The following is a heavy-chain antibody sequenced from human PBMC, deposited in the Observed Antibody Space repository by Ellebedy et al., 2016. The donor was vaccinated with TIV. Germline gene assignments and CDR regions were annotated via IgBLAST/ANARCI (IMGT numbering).Heavy chain of an antibody. CDR3: AKDQGGIAVAGPGV. D-gene: IGHD6-19*01. V-gene: IGHV1-46*01. J-gene: IGHJ4*02. CDR2: INPSGGST. CDR1: GYTFTSYY. Sequence: ASVKVSXKASGYTFTSYYMHWVRQAPGQGLEWMGIINPSGGSTSYAQKFQGRVTMTRDTSTSTVYMELSSLRAEDTAVYYCAKDQGGIAVAGPGVWGQGTLVTVSS.